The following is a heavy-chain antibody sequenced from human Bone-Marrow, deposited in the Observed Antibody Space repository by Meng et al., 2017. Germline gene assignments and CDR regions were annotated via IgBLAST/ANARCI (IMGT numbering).Heavy chain of an antibody. D-gene: IGHD2-2*01. J-gene: IGHJ3*02. CDR3: ARPGGQSCSSTSCYAFRGWGDAFDI. Sequence: ASVKVSCKASGYTFTGYYMHWVRQAPGQGLEWMGWINPNSGGTNYAQKFQGRVTMTRDTSISTAYMELSGLRSVDTAVYYCARPGGQSCSSTSCYAFRGWGDAFDIWGQGTMVTVSS. CDR1: GYTFTGYY. V-gene: IGHV1-2*02. CDR2: INPNSGGT.